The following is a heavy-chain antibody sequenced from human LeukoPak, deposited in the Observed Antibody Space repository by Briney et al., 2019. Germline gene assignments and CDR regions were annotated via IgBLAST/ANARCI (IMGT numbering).Heavy chain of an antibody. D-gene: IGHD6-13*01. CDR2: IKQDGSEK. CDR3: AREFIAAAGHYYYYYMDV. V-gene: IGHV3-7*01. J-gene: IGHJ6*03. CDR1: GFTFSSYW. Sequence: TGGSLRLSCAASGFTFSSYWMSWVRQAPGKGLEWVANIKQDGSEKYYVDSVKGRFTISRDNAKNSLYLQMNSLRAEDTAVYYCAREFIAAAGHYYYYYMDVWGKGTTVTVSS.